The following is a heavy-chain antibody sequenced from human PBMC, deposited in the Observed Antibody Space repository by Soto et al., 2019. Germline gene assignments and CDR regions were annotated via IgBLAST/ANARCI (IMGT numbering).Heavy chain of an antibody. V-gene: IGHV4-59*01. CDR3: ARVRFGELLVDY. J-gene: IGHJ4*02. CDR2: IYYSGST. CDR1: GGSISSYY. D-gene: IGHD3-10*01. Sequence: SETLSLTCTVSGGSISSYYWSWIRQPPGKGLEWIGYIYYSGSTNYNPSLKSRVTISVDTSKNQFSLKLSSVTAADTAVYYCARVRFGELLVDYWGQGTMVTVYS.